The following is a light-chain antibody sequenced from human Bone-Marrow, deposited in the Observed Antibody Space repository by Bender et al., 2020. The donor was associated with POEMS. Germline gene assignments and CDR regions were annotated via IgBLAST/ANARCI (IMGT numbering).Light chain of an antibody. J-gene: IGLJ3*02. CDR3: CSFAGGRTFVV. CDR2: EIT. CDR1: SSDIGTYNF. V-gene: IGLV2-23*02. Sequence: QSALTQPASVSGSPGQSITISCSGTSSDIGTYNFVSWYQHHPGKAPKLIIYEITKRPSGISKRFSGSKSGNTASLTISGLQAEDEAEYCCCSFAGGRTFVVFGGGTKLTVL.